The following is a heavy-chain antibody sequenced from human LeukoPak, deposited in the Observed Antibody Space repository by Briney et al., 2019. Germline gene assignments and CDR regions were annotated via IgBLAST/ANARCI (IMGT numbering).Heavy chain of an antibody. CDR1: GYSISSGYY. V-gene: IGHV4-38-2*02. D-gene: IGHD2-8*01. CDR2: IYHSGST. J-gene: IGHJ4*02. CDR3: ARGGVGYCTNGVCSLDY. Sequence: PSETLSLTCTVSGYSISSGYYWGWIRQPPGKGLEWIGSIYHSGSTYYNPSLKSRVTISVDTSKNQFSLKLSSVTAADTAVYYCARGGVGYCTNGVCSLDYWGQGTLVTVSS.